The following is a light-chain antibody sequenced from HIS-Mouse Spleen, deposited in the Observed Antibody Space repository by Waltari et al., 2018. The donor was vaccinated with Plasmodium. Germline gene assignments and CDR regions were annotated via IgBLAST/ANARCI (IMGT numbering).Light chain of an antibody. Sequence: SYELTQPPSVSVSPGQTASITCPGDKLGDKYACWYQQKPGQSPVLVIYQDSKRPSRTPERFSGSNSGNTATLTISGTQAMDEADYYCQAWDSSTVVFGGGTKLTVL. CDR3: QAWDSSTVV. V-gene: IGLV3-1*01. CDR1: KLGDKY. J-gene: IGLJ2*01. CDR2: QDS.